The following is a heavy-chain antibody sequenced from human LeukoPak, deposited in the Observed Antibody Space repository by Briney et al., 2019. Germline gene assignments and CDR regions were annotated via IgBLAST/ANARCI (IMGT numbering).Heavy chain of an antibody. CDR1: GYSISSGYY. V-gene: IGHV4-38-2*02. CDR3: ARSLYGDYKVYDY. J-gene: IGHJ4*02. CDR2: IYHSGST. Sequence: SETLSLTCTVSGYSISSGYYWGWIPPPPGKGLEWIGSIYHSGSTYYNPSLKSRVTISVDTSKNQFSLKLSSVTAADTAVYYCARSLYGDYKVYDYWGQGTLVTVSS. D-gene: IGHD4-17*01.